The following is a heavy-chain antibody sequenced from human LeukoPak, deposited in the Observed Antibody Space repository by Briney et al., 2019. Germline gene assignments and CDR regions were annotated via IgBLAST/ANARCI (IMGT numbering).Heavy chain of an antibody. J-gene: IGHJ4*02. CDR1: AGSISSSSYY. V-gene: IGHV4-39*01. D-gene: IGHD3-10*01. Sequence: SETLSLTCTVSAGSISSSSYYWGWIRQPPGKGLEWIGSIYYSGSTYYNPSLKSRVTISVDTSKNQFSLKLSSVTAADTAVSCCASYGSGSYYPPNFLDYWGQGTLVTVSS. CDR3: ASYGSGSYYPPNFLDY. CDR2: IYYSGST.